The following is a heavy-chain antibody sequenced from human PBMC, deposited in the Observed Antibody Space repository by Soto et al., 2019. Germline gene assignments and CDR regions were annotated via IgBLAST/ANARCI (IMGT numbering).Heavy chain of an antibody. Sequence: GGSLRLSCAASGFTFSSYGMHWVRQAPGKGLEWVAVIWYDGSNKYYADSVKGRFTISRDNSKNTLYLQMNSLRAEDTAVYYCARDECSGGSCYLDAFDIWGQGTMVTVSS. J-gene: IGHJ3*02. V-gene: IGHV3-33*01. D-gene: IGHD2-15*01. CDR2: IWYDGSNK. CDR1: GFTFSSYG. CDR3: ARDECSGGSCYLDAFDI.